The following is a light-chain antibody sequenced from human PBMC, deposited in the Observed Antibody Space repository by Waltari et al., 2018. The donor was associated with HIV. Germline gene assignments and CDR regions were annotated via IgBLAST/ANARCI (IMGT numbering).Light chain of an antibody. V-gene: IGLV4-60*03. J-gene: IGLJ3*02. CDR1: SGHSSYI. CDR3: ETWDSNFWV. CDR2: LEGSGSY. Sequence: QPVLTQSSSASASLGSSVKLTCTLSSGHSSYIIAWHQQQPGKAPRYLMKLEGSGSYNMGSGVPDRFSGSSSGADRYLTISNLQSEDEADYYCETWDSNFWVFGGGTKLTVL.